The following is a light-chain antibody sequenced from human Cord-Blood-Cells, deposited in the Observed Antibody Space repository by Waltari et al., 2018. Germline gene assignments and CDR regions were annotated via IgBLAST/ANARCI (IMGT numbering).Light chain of an antibody. CDR2: DVS. CDR1: SSDVGGYNY. Sequence: QSALTQPRSVSGSPGQSVTISCTGTSSDVGGYNYVSWYQQHPGKAPKLKIYDVSKRPSGVPDRFSGSKSGNTASLTISGLQAEDEADYYCCSYAGSYTYVFGTGTKVTVL. CDR3: CSYAGSYTYV. J-gene: IGLJ1*01. V-gene: IGLV2-11*01.